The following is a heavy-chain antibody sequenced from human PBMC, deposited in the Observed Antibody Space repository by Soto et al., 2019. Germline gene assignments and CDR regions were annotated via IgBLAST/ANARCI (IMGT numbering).Heavy chain of an antibody. CDR2: IIPIFGTA. J-gene: IGHJ5*02. CDR3: ARGIEYGGKFDP. Sequence: QVQLVQSGAEVKKPGSSVKVSCKASGGTFSSYAISWVRQAPGQGLEWMGGIIPIFGTANYAQKFQGRVTSTADESTRTAYMELSSLRSEDTVVYYCARGIEYGGKFDPWGQGTLVTVSS. D-gene: IGHD4-17*01. CDR1: GGTFSSYA. V-gene: IGHV1-69*01.